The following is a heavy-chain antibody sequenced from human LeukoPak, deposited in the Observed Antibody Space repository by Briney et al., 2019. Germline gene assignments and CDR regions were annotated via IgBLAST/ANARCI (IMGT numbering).Heavy chain of an antibody. J-gene: IGHJ6*02. CDR3: AKVSAVGGFYYGMDV. CDR1: GFTFSTFG. CDR2: ISYDGSIK. V-gene: IGHV3-30*18. Sequence: GGSLRLSCAASGFTFSTFGMHWVRQAPGKGLDWVALISYDGSIKYYADSVKGRFTISRDNSKNTLYLQMNSLRDEDTAVYYCAKVSAVGGFYYGMDVWGQGTTVTVSS. D-gene: IGHD6-19*01.